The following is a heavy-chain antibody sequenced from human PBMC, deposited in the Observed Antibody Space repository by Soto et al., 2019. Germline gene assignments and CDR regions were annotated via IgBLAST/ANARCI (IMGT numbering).Heavy chain of an antibody. V-gene: IGHV1-69*13. Sequence: ASVKVSCKASGGTFSSNAISWVRKAPGQGPEWMGGILPIFNTANYAQNFQGRVTITADESTSTSYMELTSLKSEDTAIYYCATGGRGYSSSFPRFHFEYWGHGTLVTVSS. CDR1: GGTFSSNA. CDR3: ATGGRGYSSSFPRFHFEY. D-gene: IGHD5-18*01. J-gene: IGHJ4*01. CDR2: ILPIFNTA.